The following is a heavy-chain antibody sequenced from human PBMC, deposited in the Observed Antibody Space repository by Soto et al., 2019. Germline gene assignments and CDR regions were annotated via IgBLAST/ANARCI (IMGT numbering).Heavy chain of an antibody. CDR3: ASSSGWTSYSFDY. J-gene: IGHJ4*02. D-gene: IGHD6-19*01. V-gene: IGHV3-21*01. CDR2: ITSNAIYI. CDR1: GFTFSTYS. Sequence: PGGSLRLSCAASGFTFSTYSMNWVRQAPGKGLEWVSSITSNAIYIYYADSVKGRFTISRDNAKNSMYLQMNSLRAEDTAVYYCASSSGWTSYSFDYWGQGTLVTVSS.